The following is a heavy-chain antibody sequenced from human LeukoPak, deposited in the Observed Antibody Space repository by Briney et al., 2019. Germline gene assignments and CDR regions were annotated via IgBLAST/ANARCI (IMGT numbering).Heavy chain of an antibody. CDR2: IWYDGSNK. CDR3: AKDPRGSYSRDYYYYVDV. CDR1: GFTFSSYG. Sequence: PGRSLRLSCAASGFTFSSYGMHWVRQAPGKGLEWVAVIWYDGSNKYYADSVKGRFTISRDNSKNTLYLQMNSLRAEDAAVYYCAKDPRGSYSRDYYYYVDVWGKGTTVTVSS. J-gene: IGHJ6*03. D-gene: IGHD1-26*01. V-gene: IGHV3-33*06.